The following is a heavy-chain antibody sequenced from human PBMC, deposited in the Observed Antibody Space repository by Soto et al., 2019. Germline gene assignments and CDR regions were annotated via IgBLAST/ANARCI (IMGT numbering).Heavy chain of an antibody. J-gene: IGHJ4*02. D-gene: IGHD3-3*01. CDR1: GFTVSSNY. CDR3: AITGAGYYIV. Sequence: EVQLVESGGGLIQPGGSLRLSCAASGFTVSSNYLSWVRQAPGKGLEWVSVIYSADNTHYADSVKGRFTISRDNSKNTVFLHMTSLRAEDTAVYYCAITGAGYYIVWGQGTPVTVSS. V-gene: IGHV3-53*01. CDR2: IYSADNT.